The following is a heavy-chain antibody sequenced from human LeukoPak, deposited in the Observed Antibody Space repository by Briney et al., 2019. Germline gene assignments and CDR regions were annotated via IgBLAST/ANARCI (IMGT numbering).Heavy chain of an antibody. CDR3: TRDGYDRDNFDY. CDR2: IRSKAYGGTT. V-gene: IGHV3-49*03. D-gene: IGHD5-12*01. J-gene: IGHJ4*02. CDR1: GFTFGDYA. Sequence: GGSLRLSCTASGFTFGDYAMSWFRQAPGKGLEWVGFIRSKAYGGTTEYAASVKGRFTISRDDSKSIAYLQMNSLKTEDTAVYYSTRDGYDRDNFDYWGQGTLVTVSS.